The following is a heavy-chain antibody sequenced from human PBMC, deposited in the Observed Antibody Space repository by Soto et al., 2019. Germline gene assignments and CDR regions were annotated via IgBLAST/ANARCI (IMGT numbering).Heavy chain of an antibody. Sequence: GGSLRLSCAASGFTFSSYGMHWVRPAPGKGLEWVAVIWYDGSNKYYADSVRGRFTISRDNSKNTLYLQMNSLRAEDTAVYYCARMGGYDTGRYYYYGMDVWGQGTTVTVSS. CDR3: ARMGGYDTGRYYYYGMDV. CDR1: GFTFSSYG. CDR2: IWYDGSNK. J-gene: IGHJ6*02. D-gene: IGHD5-12*01. V-gene: IGHV3-33*01.